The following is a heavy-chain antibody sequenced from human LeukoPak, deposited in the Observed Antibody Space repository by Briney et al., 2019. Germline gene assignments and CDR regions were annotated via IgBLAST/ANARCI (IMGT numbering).Heavy chain of an antibody. CDR3: AKEIWPTVTTPGHTYFDH. CDR2: ISSSGSTI. CDR1: GFTFSDYY. V-gene: IGHV3-11*04. J-gene: IGHJ4*02. D-gene: IGHD4-17*01. Sequence: PGGSLRLSCAASGFTFSDYYMSWIRQAPGKGLEWVSYISSSGSTIYYADSVKGRFTISRDNAKNSLYLQMNSLRNEDTAVYYCAKEIWPTVTTPGHTYFDHWGQGTLVTVSS.